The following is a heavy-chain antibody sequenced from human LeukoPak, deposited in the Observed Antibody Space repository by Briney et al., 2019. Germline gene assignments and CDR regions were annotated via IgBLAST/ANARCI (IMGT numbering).Heavy chain of an antibody. D-gene: IGHD6-13*01. CDR1: GFTFSSFW. J-gene: IGHJ4*02. CDR3: AKDVTAGTGLFDY. CDR2: IKQDGSEK. Sequence: PGGSLRLSCAASGFTFSSFWMSWVRQAPGKGLEWVANIKQDGSEKYYVDSVKGRFTISRDNAKNSLSLQMNSLRAEDTAVYYCAKDVTAGTGLFDYWGQGTLVTVSS. V-gene: IGHV3-7*01.